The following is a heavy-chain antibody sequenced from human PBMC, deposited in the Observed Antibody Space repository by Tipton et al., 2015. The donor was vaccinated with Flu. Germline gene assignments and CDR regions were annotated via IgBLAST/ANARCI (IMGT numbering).Heavy chain of an antibody. CDR3: ARVHTGTWYGYLDV. Sequence: TLSLTCTVSGGSISGHYWTWVRQPAGKGLEWIGRIHSDGSTNYSPSLQSRVTMSIDTSKNQIPLRLTAVTAADTAVYYCARVHTGTWYGYLDVWGRGTPVTVSS. CDR2: IHSDGST. CDR1: GGSISGHY. D-gene: IGHD6-13*01. V-gene: IGHV4-4*07. J-gene: IGHJ2*01.